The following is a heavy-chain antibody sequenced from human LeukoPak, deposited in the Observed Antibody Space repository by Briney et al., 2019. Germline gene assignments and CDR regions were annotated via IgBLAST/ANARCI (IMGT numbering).Heavy chain of an antibody. CDR1: GFTFGTYA. V-gene: IGHV3-64*01. Sequence: LAGGSLRLSCAASGFTFGTYAMHWVRQAPGKGLEYVSGISSNGAATFYANSVKGSFTISRDNSKNTLYLQMGSLRAEDTAVYYCARYGFGGSFDYWGQGTLVTVSS. D-gene: IGHD1-26*01. CDR2: ISSNGAAT. J-gene: IGHJ4*02. CDR3: ARYGFGGSFDY.